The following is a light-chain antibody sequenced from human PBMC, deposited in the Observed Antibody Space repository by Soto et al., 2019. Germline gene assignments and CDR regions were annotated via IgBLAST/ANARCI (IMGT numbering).Light chain of an antibody. V-gene: IGKV1-39*01. CDR2: AAS. J-gene: IGKJ5*01. CDR1: QSVGGD. Sequence: DIQMTQSPASVPASVGDRVTITCRASQSVGGDLNWYQQKPGKPPNVLIYAASSLQSGVPSRFSGSGSGTHFTLTISSLQAEDFATYYCQQIHSIPITFGQGTRLEIK. CDR3: QQIHSIPIT.